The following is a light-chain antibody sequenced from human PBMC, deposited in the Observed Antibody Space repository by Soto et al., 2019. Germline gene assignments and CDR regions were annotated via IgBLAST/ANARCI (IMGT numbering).Light chain of an antibody. V-gene: IGKV3-20*01. CDR1: QSVSSSY. CDR2: GAS. J-gene: IGKJ1*01. Sequence: EIVLTRSPGTLSLSPGERATLSCRASQSVSSSYLAWYQQKPGQAPRLLIYGASSRATGTPDRFSGSGSGTDFTLTISRLEPEDFAVYYCQQYGSSRTFGQGTKVDIK. CDR3: QQYGSSRT.